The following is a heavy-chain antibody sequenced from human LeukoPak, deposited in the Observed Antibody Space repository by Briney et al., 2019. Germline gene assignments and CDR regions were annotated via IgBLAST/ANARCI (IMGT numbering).Heavy chain of an antibody. CDR1: GFAFSDYY. J-gene: IGHJ4*02. CDR3: AKDTAYSSGWYEGAGFDY. CDR2: ISSSGSAM. Sequence: GGSLRLSCAASGFAFSDYYMTWIRQAPGKGLEWVSYISSSGSAMFYADSVKGRFTISRDNAKNSLYLQMNSLRAEDTAVYYCAKDTAYSSGWYEGAGFDYWGQGTLVTVSS. D-gene: IGHD6-19*01. V-gene: IGHV3-11*01.